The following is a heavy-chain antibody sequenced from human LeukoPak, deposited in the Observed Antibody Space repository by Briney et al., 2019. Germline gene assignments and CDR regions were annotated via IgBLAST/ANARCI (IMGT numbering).Heavy chain of an antibody. J-gene: IGHJ4*02. Sequence: PSETLSLTCTVSGYSISSGYYWGWIRPPPGKGLEWIGSIYHSGSTFYNSSLKSRVTISVDTSKNQFSLKLSSVTAADTAVYYCARVHRKPGHDFWSGTLARGAHLDYWGQGTLVTVSS. V-gene: IGHV4-38-2*02. CDR1: GYSISSGYY. CDR2: IYHSGST. CDR3: ARVHRKPGHDFWSGTLARGAHLDY. D-gene: IGHD3-3*01.